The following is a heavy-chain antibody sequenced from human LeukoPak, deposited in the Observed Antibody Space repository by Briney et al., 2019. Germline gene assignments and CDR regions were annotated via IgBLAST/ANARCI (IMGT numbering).Heavy chain of an antibody. CDR1: GFTFSSYA. CDR2: ISGTGGNT. V-gene: IGHV3-23*01. CDR3: AKAQSSGFHWYFDC. J-gene: IGHJ4*01. Sequence: PGGSLRLSCAASGFTFSSYAMSWVRQAPGKGLEWVSAISGTGGNTYYADSVKGRFTISRDNSKNTLYLQMNSLRDEDTAVYYCAKAQSSGFHWYFDCWGHGTLVTVSS. D-gene: IGHD3-22*01.